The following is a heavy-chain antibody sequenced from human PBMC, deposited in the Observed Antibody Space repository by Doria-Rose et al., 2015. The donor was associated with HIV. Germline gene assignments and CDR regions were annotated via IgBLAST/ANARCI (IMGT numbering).Heavy chain of an antibody. CDR1: GGSISHYY. J-gene: IGHJ4*02. CDR2: IFYTWST. V-gene: IGHV4-59*01. CDR3: ARVLSGTYDY. D-gene: IGHD1-26*01. Sequence: QVQLQESGPGLVKPSETLSLTCSVSGGSISHYYWSWIRQPPGKGLEYIGDIFYTWSTNYSHSLKSRVSISIDTSKNKFSLRLSSVTAADTAVYYCARVLSGTYDYWGQGTLVTVSS.